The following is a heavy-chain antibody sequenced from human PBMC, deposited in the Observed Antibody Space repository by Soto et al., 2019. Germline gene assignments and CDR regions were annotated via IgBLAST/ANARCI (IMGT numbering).Heavy chain of an antibody. CDR2: IYYSGST. CDR1: GGSINSYY. D-gene: IGHD3-22*01. J-gene: IGHJ6*02. V-gene: IGHV4-59*01. CDR3: ARPITMIEAGVTYYYYGMDV. Sequence: PSETLSLTCTVSGGSINSYYWSWIRQPPGKGLEWIGYIYYSGSTNYNPSLKSRVTISVDTSKNQFSLKLSSVTAADTAVYYCARPITMIEAGVTYYYYGMDVWGQGTTVTVSS.